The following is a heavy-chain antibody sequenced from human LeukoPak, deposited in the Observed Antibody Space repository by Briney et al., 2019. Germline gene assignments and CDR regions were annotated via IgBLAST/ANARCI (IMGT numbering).Heavy chain of an antibody. CDR2: ISSSSSYI. CDR3: TVPLPHIVDVTTSDGGN. J-gene: IGHJ4*02. D-gene: IGHD2-21*02. Sequence: PGGSLRLSCAASGFTFSRDSMNWVRQAPGKGLEWVSYISSSSSYIYYADSVKGRFTISRDNAGNSLYLQMNSLRAEDTAVYYCTVPLPHIVDVTTSDGGNWGQGTLVTVSS. V-gene: IGHV3-21*05. CDR1: GFTFSRDS.